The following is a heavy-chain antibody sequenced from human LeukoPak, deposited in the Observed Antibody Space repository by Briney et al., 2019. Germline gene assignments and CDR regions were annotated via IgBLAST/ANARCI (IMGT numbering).Heavy chain of an antibody. CDR3: ARKDSMDDFDY. Sequence: PSETLSLTCTVSGGSISSSSYYWGWIRQPPGKGLEWIGSIYYSGSTYYNPSLKSRVTISVDTSKNQFSLKLSSVTAADMAVYYCARKDSMDDFDYWGQGTLVTVSS. CDR2: IYYSGST. CDR1: GGSISSSSYY. J-gene: IGHJ4*02. V-gene: IGHV4-39*01. D-gene: IGHD4-11*01.